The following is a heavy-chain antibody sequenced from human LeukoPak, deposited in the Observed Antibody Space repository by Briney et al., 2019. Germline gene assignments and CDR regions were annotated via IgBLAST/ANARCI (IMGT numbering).Heavy chain of an antibody. CDR1: GFTFSSYS. CDR2: ISTTTYT. Sequence: GMTLRLSCAASGFTFSSYSMHWLRQAPGKGLEWVSSISTTTYTYYADSVKGRFTISRDNAKNSLYLQMNSLRAEDTGVYYCARGNYFDYWGQGTLVTVSS. CDR3: ARGNYFDY. D-gene: IGHD3-10*01. J-gene: IGHJ4*02. V-gene: IGHV3-21*01.